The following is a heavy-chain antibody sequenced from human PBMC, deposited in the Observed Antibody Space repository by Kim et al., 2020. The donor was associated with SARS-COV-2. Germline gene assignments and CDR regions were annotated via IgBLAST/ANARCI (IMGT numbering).Heavy chain of an antibody. V-gene: IGHV3-23*01. Sequence: GMGRFTIPRDNSKNTLDLQMNSLIAEDTAVYYCAKDIVATMGYYYYGMDVWGQGTTVTVSS. J-gene: IGHJ6*02. CDR3: AKDIVATMGYYYYGMDV. D-gene: IGHD5-12*01.